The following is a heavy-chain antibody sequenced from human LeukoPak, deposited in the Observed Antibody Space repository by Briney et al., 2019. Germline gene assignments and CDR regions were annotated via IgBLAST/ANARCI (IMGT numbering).Heavy chain of an antibody. V-gene: IGHV3-23*01. CDR3: GRSRRINASLYYYMNV. J-gene: IGHJ6*03. CDR1: GFIFSSYG. CDR2: IRSTGGST. Sequence: GGSLRLSCAASGFIFSSYGMHWVRQAPGKGLEWVSSIRSTGGSTFYADSVKGRFTISRDNSKNTVYLLMNSLRTEDTAVYYCGRSRRINASLYYYMNVWGKGTTVTVSS. D-gene: IGHD2-15*01.